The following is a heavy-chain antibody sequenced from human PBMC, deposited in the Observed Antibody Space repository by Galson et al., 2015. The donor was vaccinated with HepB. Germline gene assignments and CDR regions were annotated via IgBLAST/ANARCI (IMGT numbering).Heavy chain of an antibody. Sequence: SLRLSCAASGFTFSSYAMSWVRQAPGKGLEWVSAISGSGGSTYYADSVKGRFTISRDNSKNTLYLQMNSLRAEDTAVYYCAKDLRVGHTGSGYYTPDAFDTWGQGTMVTVSS. V-gene: IGHV3-23*01. CDR2: ISGSGGST. J-gene: IGHJ3*02. D-gene: IGHD3-22*01. CDR1: GFTFSSYA. CDR3: AKDLRVGHTGSGYYTPDAFDT.